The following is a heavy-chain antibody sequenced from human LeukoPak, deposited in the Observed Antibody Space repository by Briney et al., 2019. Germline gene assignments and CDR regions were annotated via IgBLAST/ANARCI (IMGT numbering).Heavy chain of an antibody. Sequence: PGGSLRLSCAASGFTFSNYWMHWVRQAPGKGLVWVSRINSDGSTTSYADSVKGRITISRDNAKNSLYLQMNSLRAEDTAVYYCARALMIALYFDYWGQGTLVTVSS. CDR1: GFTFSNYW. CDR2: INSDGSTT. D-gene: IGHD3-22*01. V-gene: IGHV3-74*01. J-gene: IGHJ4*02. CDR3: ARALMIALYFDY.